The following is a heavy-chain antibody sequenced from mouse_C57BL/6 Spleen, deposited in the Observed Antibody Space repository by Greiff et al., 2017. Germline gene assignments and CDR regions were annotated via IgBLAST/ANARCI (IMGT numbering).Heavy chain of an antibody. CDR2: INPYNGGT. Sequence: VQLQQSGPVLVKPGASVKMSCKASGYTFTDYYMNWVKQSHGKSLEWIGVINPYNGGTSYNQKFKGKATLTVDKSSSTAYMEINSLTSEDSAVYYCARRAVVEDYAMDYWGQGTSVTVSS. D-gene: IGHD1-1*01. J-gene: IGHJ4*01. CDR1: GYTFTDYY. V-gene: IGHV1-19*01. CDR3: ARRAVVEDYAMDY.